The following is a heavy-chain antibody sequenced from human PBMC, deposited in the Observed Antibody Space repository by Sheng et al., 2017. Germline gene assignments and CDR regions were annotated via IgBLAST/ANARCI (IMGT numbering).Heavy chain of an antibody. Sequence: EVQLVESGGGLIQPGGSLRLSCAASGFTVSSNYMSWVRQAPGKGLEWVSVIYSGGSTYYADSVKGRFTISRDNSKNTLYLQMNSLRAEDTAVYYCARDRHPDDSSGYWEYGMDVWGQGTTVTVSS. CDR3: ARDRHPDDSSGYWEYGMDV. CDR2: IYSGGST. V-gene: IGHV3-53*01. D-gene: IGHD3-22*01. CDR1: GFTVSSNY. J-gene: IGHJ6*02.